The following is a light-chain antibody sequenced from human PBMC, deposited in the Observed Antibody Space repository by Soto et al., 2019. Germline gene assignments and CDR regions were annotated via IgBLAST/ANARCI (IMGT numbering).Light chain of an antibody. V-gene: IGKV1-5*01. CDR3: QQYNSYPIT. J-gene: IGKJ5*01. CDR2: DAS. CDR1: QSISSW. Sequence: DIQMTQSPSTLSASVGDRVTITCRASQSISSWLAWYQQKPGKAPKLLVYDASSFESGVPSRFSGSRSGTEFTLTISSLQPDDFATYYCQQYNSYPITFGQGARLEIK.